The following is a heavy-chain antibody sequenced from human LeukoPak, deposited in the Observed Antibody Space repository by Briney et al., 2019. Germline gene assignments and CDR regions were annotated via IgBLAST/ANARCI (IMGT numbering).Heavy chain of an antibody. V-gene: IGHV1-2*02. CDR2: INPNSGGT. J-gene: IGHJ6*02. Sequence: ASVKVSCKASGYTFTGYYMHWARQAPGQGLEWMGWINPNSGGTNYAQKFQGRVTMTRDTSISTAYMELSRLRSDDTAVYYCAREDRVVRGVIITAYYYGMDVWGQGTTVTVSS. D-gene: IGHD3-10*01. CDR1: GYTFTGYY. CDR3: AREDRVVRGVIITAYYYGMDV.